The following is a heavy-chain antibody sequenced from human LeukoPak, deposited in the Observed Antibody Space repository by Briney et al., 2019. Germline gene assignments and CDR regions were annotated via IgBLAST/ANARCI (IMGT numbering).Heavy chain of an antibody. J-gene: IGHJ5*02. V-gene: IGHV4-34*01. CDR2: INHSGST. CDR3: ARGAIYYYGSGSGGWFDP. D-gene: IGHD3-10*01. Sequence: SETLSLTCAVYGGSFSGYYRSWIRQPPGKGLEWIGEINHSGSTNYNPSLKSRVTISVDTSKNQFPLKLSSVTAADTAVYYCARGAIYYYGSGSGGWFDPWGQGTLVTVSS. CDR1: GGSFSGYY.